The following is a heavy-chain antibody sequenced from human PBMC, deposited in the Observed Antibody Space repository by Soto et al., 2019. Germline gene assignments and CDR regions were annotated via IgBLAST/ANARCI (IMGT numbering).Heavy chain of an antibody. D-gene: IGHD2-2*01. J-gene: IGHJ3*01. V-gene: IGHV3-23*01. CDR2: ISGSGGET. CDR3: AKHYCGSSTTSFDASXF. Sequence: GGSLRLSCAASGFTFSSYAMSWVRQAPGKVLEWVSDISGSGGETYYADSVQGRLTISRDNSKNTLYLQMSSLRAEDTAVYYCAKHYCGSSTTSFDASXFWGQGTKVTV. CDR1: GFTFSSYA.